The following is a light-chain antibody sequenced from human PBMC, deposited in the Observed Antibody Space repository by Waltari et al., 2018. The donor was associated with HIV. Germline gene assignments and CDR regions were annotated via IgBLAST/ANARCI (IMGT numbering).Light chain of an antibody. J-gene: IGLJ1*01. CDR1: SSNTGSNY. CDR3: AAWDDSLNSFV. V-gene: IGLV1-47*01. Sequence: QSVLTQPPSESATPGQRVTISCSGGSSNTGSNYVYWYQQIPGTAPKPPTYRNNHRPPRVPDRFAGSKSGTSASLAISGLQSEDEADYYCAAWDDSLNSFVFGTGTRVTVL. CDR2: RNN.